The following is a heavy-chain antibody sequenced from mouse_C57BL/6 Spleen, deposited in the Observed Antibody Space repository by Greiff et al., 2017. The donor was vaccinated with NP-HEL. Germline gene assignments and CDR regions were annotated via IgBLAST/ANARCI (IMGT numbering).Heavy chain of an antibody. CDR3: ARGQLRLRDWFAY. Sequence: VQLQQSGAELVKPGASVKLSCKASGSTFTSYWMQWVKQRPGQGLEWIGGIDPSDGYTNYNKKFKGKATLTVDTSSSTAYMQLSSLTSEDSAVYYCARGQLRLRDWFAYWGQGTLVTVSA. J-gene: IGHJ3*01. CDR1: GSTFTSYW. D-gene: IGHD3-2*02. CDR2: IDPSDGYT. V-gene: IGHV1-50*01.